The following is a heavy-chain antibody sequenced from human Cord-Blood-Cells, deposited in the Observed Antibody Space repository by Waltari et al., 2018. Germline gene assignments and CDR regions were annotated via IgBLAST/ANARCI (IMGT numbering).Heavy chain of an antibody. D-gene: IGHD6-6*01. CDR3: ARSSSSYWYFDL. CDR1: GGSFSGYY. Sequence: QVQLQQWGAGLLKPSETLSLTCAVYGGSFSGYYWSWIRQPPGKGLEWIGEINHSGSTNYNPSLKSRVTISVDTSKNQFSLKLSSVTAAYTAVYYCARSSSSYWYFDLWGRGTLVTVSS. J-gene: IGHJ2*01. CDR2: INHSGST. V-gene: IGHV4-34*01.